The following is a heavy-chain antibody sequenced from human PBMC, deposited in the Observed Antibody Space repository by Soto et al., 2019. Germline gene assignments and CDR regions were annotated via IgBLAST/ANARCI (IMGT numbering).Heavy chain of an antibody. D-gene: IGHD3-22*01. CDR1: GGSISSSSYY. V-gene: IGHV4-39*07. CDR3: TTDSYSSIIVVRFDY. J-gene: IGHJ4*01. Sequence: SETLSLTCTVSGGSISSSSYYWGWIRQPPGKGLEWIGSIYYSGSTYYNPSLKSRVTISVDTSRNQFSLKLSSVTEDTGIYYCTTDSYSSIIVVRFDYWGHGTLVTVSS. CDR2: IYYSGST.